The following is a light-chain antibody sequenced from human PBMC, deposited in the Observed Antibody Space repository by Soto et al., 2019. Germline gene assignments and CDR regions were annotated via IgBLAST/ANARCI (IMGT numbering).Light chain of an antibody. J-gene: IGLJ2*01. V-gene: IGLV1-44*01. CDR2: NTN. CDR3: AAWDGSLNVVL. Sequence: QSALTQPPSASGTPGQRVTISCSGSSSNIGTNTVNWYQQLPGTAPQLLLYNTNQRPSGVPGRFSGSKSGTSASLAISGLQSDDEADYYCAAWDGSLNVVLFGGGTKVTVL. CDR1: SSNIGTNT.